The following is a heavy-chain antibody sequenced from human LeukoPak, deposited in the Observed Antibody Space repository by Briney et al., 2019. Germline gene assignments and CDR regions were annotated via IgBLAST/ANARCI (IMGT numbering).Heavy chain of an antibody. CDR2: INPNSGGT. CDR3: ATAGMVRGVIKSPDY. J-gene: IGHJ4*02. D-gene: IGHD3-10*01. Sequence: ASVKVSCKASGYTFTGYYIHWVRQAPGQGLEWMGWINPNSGGTDYAQKFQGRVTMTRDTSISTAYMELSRLRSDDTAVYYCATAGMVRGVIKSPDYWGQGTLVTVSS. CDR1: GYTFTGYY. V-gene: IGHV1-2*02.